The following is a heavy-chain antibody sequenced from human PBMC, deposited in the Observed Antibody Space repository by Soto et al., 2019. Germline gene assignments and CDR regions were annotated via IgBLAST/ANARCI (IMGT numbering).Heavy chain of an antibody. CDR3: AKVTGYCSSSSCRRDYYYYYGMDV. D-gene: IGHD2-2*01. J-gene: IGHJ6*02. CDR2: ISYDGSDK. CDR1: GFTFSNYG. V-gene: IGHV3-30*18. Sequence: QVQLVESGGGMVQPGRSLRLSCAASGFTFSNYGMHWVRQAPDKGLEWVAVISYDGSDKYYADSVKGRFSISRDNSKNTLYLQMNSLRAEDTAVYYCAKVTGYCSSSSCRRDYYYYYGMDVWGQGTTVTVSS.